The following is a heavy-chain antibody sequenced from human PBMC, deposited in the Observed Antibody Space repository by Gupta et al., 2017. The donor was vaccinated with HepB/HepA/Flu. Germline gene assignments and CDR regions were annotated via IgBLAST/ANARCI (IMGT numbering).Heavy chain of an antibody. CDR2: ISWNSGSI. V-gene: IGHV3-9*01. Sequence: EVQLVESGGGLVQPGRSLRLSCAASGFTFADYAMHWVRQAPGKGLEWVSGISWNSGSIGYADSVKGRFTISRDNAKNSLYLQMNSLRAEDTALYYCAKEPYIIAAAENDWGQGTLVTVSS. D-gene: IGHD6-13*01. CDR1: GFTFADYA. CDR3: AKEPYIIAAAEND. J-gene: IGHJ4*02.